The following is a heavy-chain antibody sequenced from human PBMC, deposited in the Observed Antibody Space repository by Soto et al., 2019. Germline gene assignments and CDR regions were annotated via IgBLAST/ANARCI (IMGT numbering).Heavy chain of an antibody. CDR1: GGTFSSDA. CDR2: ISAYNGNT. V-gene: IGHV1-18*01. CDR3: ASFSIAAADPYGMDV. J-gene: IGHJ6*02. D-gene: IGHD6-13*01. Sequence: QVQLVQSGAEVKKPGSSVKVSCEASGGTFSSDALNWVRQAPGQGLEWMGWISAYNGNTNYAQKVQGRVTMTTDTSTSTAYMELRSLRSVDTAVYYCASFSIAAADPYGMDVWGQGTTVTVSS.